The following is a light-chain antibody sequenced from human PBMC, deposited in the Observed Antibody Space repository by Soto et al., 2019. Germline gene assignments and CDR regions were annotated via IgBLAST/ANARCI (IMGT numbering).Light chain of an antibody. Sequence: PGESATLSCIASPNVYTKYLAWYQFTPGQAPRIIIFGASGRATGIPDRFSGTGSGTDFTLTISRLEPEDFAVYYCQHYGSSPRFGQGTRLEI. CDR1: PNVYTKY. CDR3: QHYGSSPR. J-gene: IGKJ5*01. CDR2: GAS. V-gene: IGKV3-20*01.